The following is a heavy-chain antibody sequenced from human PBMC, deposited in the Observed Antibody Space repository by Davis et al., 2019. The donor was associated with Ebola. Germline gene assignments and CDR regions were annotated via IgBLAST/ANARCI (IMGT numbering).Heavy chain of an antibody. J-gene: IGHJ4*02. D-gene: IGHD5-18*01. CDR1: GFAFSNAW. CDR3: TTVGGYIYGQRDY. V-gene: IGHV3-15*07. Sequence: PGESLRLSCAVSGFAFSNAWMNCVRQAPGKGLEWVGRIKTTADGGTTDHAAPEKGRFTISREDSKNTLYLQMNSLKTEDTALYYCTTVGGYIYGQRDYWGQGALVTVSS. CDR2: IKTTADGGTT.